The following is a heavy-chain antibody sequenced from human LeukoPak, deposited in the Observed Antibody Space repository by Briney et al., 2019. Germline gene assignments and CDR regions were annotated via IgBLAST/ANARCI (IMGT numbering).Heavy chain of an antibody. Sequence: GESLKISCKGSGYSFTSYWIGWVRQMPGKGLEWMGIIYPGDSDTRYSPSFQGQVTISADKSISTAYLQWSSLKASDTDMYYCASIGYYYSSGYYGYYFDYWGQGTLVTVSS. J-gene: IGHJ4*02. V-gene: IGHV5-51*01. D-gene: IGHD3-22*01. CDR1: GYSFTSYW. CDR3: ASIGYYYSSGYYGYYFDY. CDR2: IYPGDSDT.